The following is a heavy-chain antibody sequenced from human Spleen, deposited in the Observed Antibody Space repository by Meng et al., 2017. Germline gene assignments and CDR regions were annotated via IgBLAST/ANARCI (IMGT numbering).Heavy chain of an antibody. D-gene: IGHD3-10*01. CDR1: GFTFGDYA. CDR2: IRSKAYGGTT. V-gene: IGHV3-49*03. J-gene: IGHJ4*02. CDR3: TRDSYYYGSGSYYTLDDY. Sequence: GGSLRLSCTASGFTFGDYAMSWFRQAPGKGLEWVGFIRSKAYGGTTEYAASVKGRFTISRDDSKSIAYLQMNSLKTEDTAVYYCTRDSYYYGSGSYYTLDDYWGQGTLVTVSS.